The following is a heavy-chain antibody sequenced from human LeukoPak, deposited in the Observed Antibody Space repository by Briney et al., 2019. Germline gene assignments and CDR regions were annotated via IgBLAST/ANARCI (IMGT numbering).Heavy chain of an antibody. V-gene: IGHV3-23*01. J-gene: IGHJ4*02. Sequence: GGSLRLSCAASGFTFSSDAMIWVRQAPGKGLEWVSGISGSGGTTYYADSVKGRVTISRDNSKNTLYLHLNSLRAEDTAVYYCAKDQSWGYGVADEFWGQGARVTVSS. CDR1: GFTFSSDA. CDR3: AKDQSWGYGVADEF. D-gene: IGHD5-12*01. CDR2: ISGSGGTT.